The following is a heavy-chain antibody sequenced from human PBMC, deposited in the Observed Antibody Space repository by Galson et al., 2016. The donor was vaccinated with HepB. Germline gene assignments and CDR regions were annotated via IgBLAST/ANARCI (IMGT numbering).Heavy chain of an antibody. CDR1: RFTFSSYG. Sequence: SLRLSCAGSRFTFSSYGFTWVRQAPGKGLEWVSYISGGGSVIYYADSLKGRFNISRDNAKNLLYLQINSLRDEDTAVYYCARGRGSGRVPIDAWGQGTTVTVSS. J-gene: IGHJ6*02. V-gene: IGHV3-48*03. D-gene: IGHD3-10*01. CDR3: ARGRGSGRVPIDA. CDR2: ISGGGSVI.